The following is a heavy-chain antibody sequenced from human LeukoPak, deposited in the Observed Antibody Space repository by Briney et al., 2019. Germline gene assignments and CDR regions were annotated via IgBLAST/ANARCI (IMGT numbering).Heavy chain of an antibody. CDR3: ARGGAQSMDV. CDR1: GFTFSDYY. CDR2: ISGVASNI. V-gene: IGHV3-11*01. D-gene: IGHD1-26*01. J-gene: IGHJ6*02. Sequence: GGSLRLSCAASGFTFSDYYMTWIRQAPGKGLEGGSYISGVASNIYSAAPVKGRFTISRDNAKNSVYLQMNSLRAEDTAVYYCARGGAQSMDVWGQGTTVTVSS.